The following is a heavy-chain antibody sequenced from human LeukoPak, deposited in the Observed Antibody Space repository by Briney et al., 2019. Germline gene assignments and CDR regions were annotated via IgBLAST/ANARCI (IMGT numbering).Heavy chain of an antibody. Sequence: PSETLSLTCSVSGGSISTYYWNWIRQAPGKGLEWIGYKTYSGITNYNPSLKSRITISIDTSKNQFSLKLSSVTAADTAVYYCARSGDSHVYYFDYWGQGTPVTVSS. CDR1: GGSISTYY. D-gene: IGHD1-26*01. V-gene: IGHV4-59*08. CDR2: KTYSGIT. CDR3: ARSGDSHVYYFDY. J-gene: IGHJ4*02.